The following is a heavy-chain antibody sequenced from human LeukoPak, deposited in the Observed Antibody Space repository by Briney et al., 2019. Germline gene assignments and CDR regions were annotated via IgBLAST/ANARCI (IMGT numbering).Heavy chain of an antibody. CDR1: GASISSGGYS. Sequence: SETLSLTCAVSGASISSGGYSWSWIRQPAGKGLEWIGRIETSGNTNYKPSLKSRVTMSVDTSKNQFSLKLSSVTAADTAVYYCARVSSSWYQDWYFDLWGRGTLVTVSS. J-gene: IGHJ2*01. D-gene: IGHD6-13*01. CDR2: IETSGNT. CDR3: ARVSSSWYQDWYFDL. V-gene: IGHV4-61*02.